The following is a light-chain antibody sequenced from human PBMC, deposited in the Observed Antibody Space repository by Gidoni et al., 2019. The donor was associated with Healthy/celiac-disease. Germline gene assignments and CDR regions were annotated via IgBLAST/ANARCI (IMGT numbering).Light chain of an antibody. J-gene: IGKJ3*01. CDR1: QSVSRSY. Sequence: EIVLTQSPGTLSLSPGERATLSCRASQSVSRSYLAWYQQNPGQAPRLLIYGASSRATCIPDRFSGSGSGTDFTLTISRLEPEDFAVYYCQQYGSSPLFTFGPGTKVDIK. CDR3: QQYGSSPLFT. V-gene: IGKV3-20*01. CDR2: GAS.